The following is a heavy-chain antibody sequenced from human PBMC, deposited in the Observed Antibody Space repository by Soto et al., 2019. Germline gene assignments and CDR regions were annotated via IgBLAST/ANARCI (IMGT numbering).Heavy chain of an antibody. D-gene: IGHD6-25*01. CDR1: GYTFTSYG. Sequence: QVPLVQSGSEVKKPGASVNVSCKAFGYTFTSYGFSWVRQVPGQGLEWLGWISAFNGDTQYAQTMKGRLTVTTDTSTTTVHMQLRSLTPADTAVYYCTREAGWQRMVPYDWGQGTLVSV. CDR2: ISAFNGDT. V-gene: IGHV1-18*04. J-gene: IGHJ4*02. CDR3: TREAGWQRMVPYD.